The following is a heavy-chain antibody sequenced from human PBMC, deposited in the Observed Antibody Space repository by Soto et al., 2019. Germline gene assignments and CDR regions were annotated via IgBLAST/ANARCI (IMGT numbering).Heavy chain of an antibody. CDR3: AKRPRALLTFDY. V-gene: IGHV3-23*04. Sequence: EVQLVDSGGGXXXXGGXXXLSCAASGFXXXXXVMSXXXXXXGXGLEWVSSISDSGGISYYANSVKCRFTISRDNTKNTLNLQMNSLRAEDTAIYYCAKRPRALLTFDYWGQGTLVTVSS. CDR1: GFXXXXXV. J-gene: IGHJ4*02. D-gene: IGHD1-26*01. CDR2: ISDSGGIS.